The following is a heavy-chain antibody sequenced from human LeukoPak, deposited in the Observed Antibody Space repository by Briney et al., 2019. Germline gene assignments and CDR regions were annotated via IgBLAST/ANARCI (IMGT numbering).Heavy chain of an antibody. CDR3: ARHKDPDYGDRKLFDY. J-gene: IGHJ4*02. V-gene: IGHV3-73*01. Sequence: GGSLRLSCAASGFTLSDSAMHWVRQASGKGLEWVGRIRSKTNSFATEYAASVIGRFTISRDGSKNTVYLQLNSLKTEDTATYFCARHKDPDYGDRKLFDYWGLGTLVTVSS. CDR2: IRSKTNSFAT. D-gene: IGHD4/OR15-4a*01. CDR1: GFTLSDSA.